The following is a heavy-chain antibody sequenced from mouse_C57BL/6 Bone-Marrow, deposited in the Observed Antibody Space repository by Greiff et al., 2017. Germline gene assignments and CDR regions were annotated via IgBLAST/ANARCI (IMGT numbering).Heavy chain of an antibody. CDR1: GYTFTSYW. J-gene: IGHJ1*03. V-gene: IGHV1-55*01. D-gene: IGHD2-5*01. Sequence: QVQLQQPGAELVKPGASVKMSCKASGYTFTSYWITWVKQRPGQGLEWIGDISPGSGSTNYNEKFKSKATLTVDTSSSTAYMQRISLTSEDSAVDYGARPCYSNYWDLDVWGTGTTVTVSS. CDR2: ISPGSGST. CDR3: ARPCYSNYWDLDV.